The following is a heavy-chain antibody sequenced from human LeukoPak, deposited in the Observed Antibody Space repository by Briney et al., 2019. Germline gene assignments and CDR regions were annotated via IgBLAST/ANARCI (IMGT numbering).Heavy chain of an antibody. CDR3: ARDGAGGYYFDY. Sequence: GGSLRLSCAASGFTFSTYTMPWVRQAPGKGLEWVSSISSSSSFIYNADSVKGRFTISRDNAKNSLYLQMNSLRAEDTAVYYCARDGAGGYYFDYWGQGTLVTVSS. D-gene: IGHD4/OR15-4a*01. CDR1: GFTFSTYT. CDR2: ISSSSSFI. J-gene: IGHJ4*02. V-gene: IGHV3-21*01.